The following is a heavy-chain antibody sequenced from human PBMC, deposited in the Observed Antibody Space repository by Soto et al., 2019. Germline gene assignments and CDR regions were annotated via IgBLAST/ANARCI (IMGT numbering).Heavy chain of an antibody. J-gene: IGHJ3*02. CDR1: GYTFTSYG. CDR2: ISAYNGNT. CDR3: ARDEFRELRAADACDI. Sequence: QVQLVQSGAEVKKPGASVKVSCKASGYTFTSYGISWVRQAPGQGLEWMGWISAYNGNTNYAQKLQGRVTKTTDTSTSTAYMELRSLRSDDTAVYYFARDEFRELRAADACDIWGQGTMVIFSS. V-gene: IGHV1-18*01. D-gene: IGHD1-7*01.